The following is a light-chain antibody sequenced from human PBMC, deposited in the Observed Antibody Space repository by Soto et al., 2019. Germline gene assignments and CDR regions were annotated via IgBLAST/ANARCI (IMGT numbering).Light chain of an antibody. J-gene: IGLJ3*02. CDR1: SSNVGAGYV. CDR3: QSYDSSLGGSKV. V-gene: IGLV1-40*01. Sequence: QSVLTQPPSVSGAPGQTVTISCTGSSSNVGAGYVVHWYQQLPGTAPKLLIYGDSNRPSGVPDRFSGSKSGTSASLAITGLQAEDEADYYCQSYDSSLGGSKVFGGGTKVTVL. CDR2: GDS.